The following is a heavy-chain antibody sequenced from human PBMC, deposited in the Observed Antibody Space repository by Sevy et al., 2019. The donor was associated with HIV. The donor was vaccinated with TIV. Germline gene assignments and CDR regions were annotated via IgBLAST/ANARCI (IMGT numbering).Heavy chain of an antibody. D-gene: IGHD3-22*01. CDR1: GFTFSDYY. CDR2: ISSSGSTI. Sequence: GGSLRLSCAASGFTFSDYYMIWIRQAPGKGLEWVSYISSSGSTIYYADSVKGRFTISRDNAKNSLYLQMNSLRAEDTAVYYCARDSPPTYSGYYYVFDYWGQGTLVTVSS. CDR3: ARDSPPTYSGYYYVFDY. V-gene: IGHV3-11*01. J-gene: IGHJ4*02.